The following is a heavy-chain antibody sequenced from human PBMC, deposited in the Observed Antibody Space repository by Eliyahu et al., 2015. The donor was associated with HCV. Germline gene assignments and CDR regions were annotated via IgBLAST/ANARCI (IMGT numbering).Heavy chain of an antibody. CDR2: IDYTGST. Sequence: QVQLQESGPGLVRPSETLSLTCAVXGDXFAYRYWSWIRQPPGKGLEYIGYIDYTGSTNYNPSPQSRVAISLDTSKKQISLNLTSVNAADTAVYYCARGHGSPDYWGQGTLVTVSS. CDR1: GDXFAYRY. V-gene: IGHV4-59*11. CDR3: ARGHGSPDY. J-gene: IGHJ4*02. D-gene: IGHD2-15*01.